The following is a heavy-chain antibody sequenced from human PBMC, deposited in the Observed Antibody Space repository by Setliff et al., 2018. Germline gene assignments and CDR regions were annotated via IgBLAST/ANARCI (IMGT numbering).Heavy chain of an antibody. V-gene: IGHV4-59*01. D-gene: IGHD6-6*01. Sequence: SETLSLTCAVNGGSFSGSYWSWIRQPPGKGLEWIGYIYHSGGTSYNPSLKSRVTISVDTSKNQFSLNLSSVTAADTAVYYCARGQATSSRSSLDYWGQGTLVTVSS. CDR1: GGSFSGSY. CDR2: IYHSGGT. J-gene: IGHJ4*02. CDR3: ARGQATSSRSSLDY.